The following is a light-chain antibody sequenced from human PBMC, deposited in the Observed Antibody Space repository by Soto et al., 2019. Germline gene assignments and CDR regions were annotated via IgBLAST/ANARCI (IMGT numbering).Light chain of an antibody. CDR2: DAS. CDR1: QDISNY. J-gene: IGKJ2*01. Sequence: DIQMTQSPSSLSASVGDRVTITCQASQDISNYLNWYQQKPGKAPKLLIYDASNLETGVPSRFSGSGSGTDFTFTISSPQTEDIATYYCHLHDNLPRGTFGQGTKLAIK. V-gene: IGKV1-33*01. CDR3: HLHDNLPRGT.